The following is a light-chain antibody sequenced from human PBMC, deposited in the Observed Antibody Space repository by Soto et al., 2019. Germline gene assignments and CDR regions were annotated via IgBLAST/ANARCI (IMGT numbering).Light chain of an antibody. J-gene: IGLJ7*01. Sequence: QSALTQPASVSGSPGQSITIPCTGTSSDVGNFNYVSWYQQHPGKAPKLMIYDVSNRPSGVSNRFSGSKSGNTASLTISGLQAEDEADYYCNSYTSSSTPYVFGTGTQLTVL. CDR2: DVS. CDR1: SSDVGNFNY. V-gene: IGLV2-14*03. CDR3: NSYTSSSTPYV.